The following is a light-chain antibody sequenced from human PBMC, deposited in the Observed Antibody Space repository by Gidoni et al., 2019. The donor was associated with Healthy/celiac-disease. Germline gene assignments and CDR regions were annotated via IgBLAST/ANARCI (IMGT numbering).Light chain of an antibody. J-gene: IGKJ3*01. V-gene: IGKV2-28*01. CDR2: LGS. Sequence: DIVMTQSPLSLPVTPGEPASISCRSSQSLLHSNGYNYLDWYLQKPGQSPQLLIYLGSNRASGVPDRFSGSGSGTDFTLKISRVEAEDVGVYYCMQALQTPIFTFGPXTKVD. CDR1: QSLLHSNGYNY. CDR3: MQALQTPIFT.